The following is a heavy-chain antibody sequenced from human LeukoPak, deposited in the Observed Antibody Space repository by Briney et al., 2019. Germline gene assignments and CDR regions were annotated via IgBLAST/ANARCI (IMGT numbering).Heavy chain of an antibody. CDR1: GYTFTGYY. CDR2: INPNSGGT. D-gene: IGHD3-22*01. J-gene: IGHJ4*02. V-gene: IGHV1-2*02. CDR3: ARDLNLVVVTHFDY. Sequence: GASVKVSCKASGYTFTGYYMHWVRQAPGQGLEWMGWINPNSGGTNYAQKFQGRVTMTRDTSVSTAYMELSRLRSDDTAVYYCARDLNLVVVTHFDYWGQGTLVTVSS.